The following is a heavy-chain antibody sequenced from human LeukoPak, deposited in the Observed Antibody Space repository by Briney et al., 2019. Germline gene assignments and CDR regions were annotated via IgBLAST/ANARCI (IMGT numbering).Heavy chain of an antibody. Sequence: GGSLRLSCAASGFTFDDYSMHWVRQVPGQGLEWVSLIVGDGGSAYYADSVKGRFTISRDNSKNSLHLQMNSLRTDDTALYYCAKEGPIAVAGYFDYWGQGTLVTVSS. CDR2: IVGDGGSA. J-gene: IGHJ4*02. V-gene: IGHV3-43*02. CDR1: GFTFDDYS. D-gene: IGHD6-19*01. CDR3: AKEGPIAVAGYFDY.